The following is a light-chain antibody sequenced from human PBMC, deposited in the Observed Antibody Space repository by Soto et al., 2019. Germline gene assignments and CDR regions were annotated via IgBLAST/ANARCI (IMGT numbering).Light chain of an antibody. CDR1: QSISGR. CDR2: DAS. V-gene: IGKV1-5*01. CDR3: QQYNDYSPYT. J-gene: IGKJ2*01. Sequence: DIQMTQAPSTLSASVGNRVTFTCRASQSISGRLAWYQQKPGRAPKLLIFDASSMGSGVPSRFSGSGSGTEFTLTISSLQPDDLATYYCQQYNDYSPYTFGQGTKLEI.